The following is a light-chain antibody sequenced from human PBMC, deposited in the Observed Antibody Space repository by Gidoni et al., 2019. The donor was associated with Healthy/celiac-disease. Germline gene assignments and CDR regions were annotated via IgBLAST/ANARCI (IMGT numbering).Light chain of an antibody. CDR2: AAS. Sequence: DIQMTQSPSSLSASVEDRVTITCRASQSISSYLNWYQQKPGKAPKLLIYAASSLQSGVPSRFTGSGSGTDFTLTINSLQPEDFAAYYCQQSYSTPRTFGPGTKLEIK. V-gene: IGKV1-39*01. CDR1: QSISSY. J-gene: IGKJ2*01. CDR3: QQSYSTPRT.